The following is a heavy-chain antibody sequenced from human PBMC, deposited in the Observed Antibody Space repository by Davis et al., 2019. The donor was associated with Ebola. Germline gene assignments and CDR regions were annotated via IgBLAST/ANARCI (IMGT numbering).Heavy chain of an antibody. D-gene: IGHD4-11*01. CDR2: ISSSGSTR. CDR3: ARVGMTTVTTFDY. J-gene: IGHJ4*02. Sequence: GGSLRLSCAASGFTFSSYEMNWGRQARGKWLEWVSYISSSGSTRYYADSVKGRFTTSRDNAKNSLYLQMNSLRAEDTAVYYCARVGMTTVTTFDYWGQGTLVTVSS. CDR1: GFTFSSYE. V-gene: IGHV3-48*03.